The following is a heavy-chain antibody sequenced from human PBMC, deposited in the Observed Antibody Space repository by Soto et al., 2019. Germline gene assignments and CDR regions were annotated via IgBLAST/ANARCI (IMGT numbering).Heavy chain of an antibody. Sequence: QVQLVQSGAEEKKPGASVKVSCKASGYTFTSYAMHWVRQAPGQRLEWMGWINAGNGNTKYSQKFQVRVTITRDTSESTAYMELSSLRSEDTAVYYCARGSGYYYWDDYWGQGTLVTVSS. J-gene: IGHJ4*02. CDR3: ARGSGYYYWDDY. D-gene: IGHD3-22*01. V-gene: IGHV1-3*05. CDR1: GYTFTSYA. CDR2: INAGNGNT.